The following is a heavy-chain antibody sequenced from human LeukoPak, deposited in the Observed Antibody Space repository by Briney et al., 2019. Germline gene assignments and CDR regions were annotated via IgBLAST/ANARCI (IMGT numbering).Heavy chain of an antibody. CDR2: ISGSGGST. J-gene: IGHJ3*02. Sequence: HAGGSLRLSCAASGFTFSSYAMSWVRQAPGKGLEWVSAISGSGGSTYYADSVKGRFTISRDNSKNSLYLQMNSLRAEDTALYYCAKACGGDCYPRYDAFDIWGQGTMVTVSS. D-gene: IGHD2-21*02. CDR3: AKACGGDCYPRYDAFDI. V-gene: IGHV3-23*01. CDR1: GFTFSSYA.